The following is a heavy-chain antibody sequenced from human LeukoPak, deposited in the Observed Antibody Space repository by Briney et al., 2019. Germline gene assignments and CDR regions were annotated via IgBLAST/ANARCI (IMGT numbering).Heavy chain of an antibody. D-gene: IGHD6-13*01. CDR2: INPNSGGT. V-gene: IGHV1-2*06. J-gene: IGHJ4*02. Sequence: ASVKVSCRASGYTFTNSDITWVRQAPGQGLEWMGRINPNSGGTNYAQKFQGRVTMTRDTSISTAYMELSRLRSDDTAVYYCARAKGVVAAAGTTYNYWGQGTLVTVSS. CDR1: GYTFTNSD. CDR3: ARAKGVVAAAGTTYNY.